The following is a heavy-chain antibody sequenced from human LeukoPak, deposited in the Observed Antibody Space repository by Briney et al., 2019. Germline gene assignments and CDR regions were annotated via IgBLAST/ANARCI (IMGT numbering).Heavy chain of an antibody. Sequence: PGGSLRLSCAASGFTFSSYSMNWVRQAPGKGLEWVSSISSSSSYIYYADSVKGRFTISRDNAKNSLYLQMSSLRAEDTAVYYCAGERQITMIVPDYFDYWGQGTLVTVSS. CDR2: ISSSSSYI. D-gene: IGHD3-22*01. CDR3: AGERQITMIVPDYFDY. J-gene: IGHJ4*02. V-gene: IGHV3-21*01. CDR1: GFTFSSYS.